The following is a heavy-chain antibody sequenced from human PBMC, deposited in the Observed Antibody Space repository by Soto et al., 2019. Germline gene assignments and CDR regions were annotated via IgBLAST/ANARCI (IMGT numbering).Heavy chain of an antibody. CDR3: ARDTFYYGSGSYYATNWFDP. Sequence: TLSLTCTVSGGSISSGGYYWSCIRQHPGKGLEWIGYIYYSGSTYYNPSLKSRVTISVDTSKNQFSLKLSSVTAADTAVYYCARDTFYYGSGSYYATNWFDPWGQGTLVTVSS. J-gene: IGHJ5*02. CDR2: IYYSGST. D-gene: IGHD3-10*01. V-gene: IGHV4-31*03. CDR1: GGSISSGGYY.